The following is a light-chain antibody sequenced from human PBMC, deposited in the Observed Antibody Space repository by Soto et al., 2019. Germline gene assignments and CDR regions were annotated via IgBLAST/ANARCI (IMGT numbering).Light chain of an antibody. CDR3: AAWDDSLDGRV. V-gene: IGLV1-44*01. Sequence: QSVLTQPPSASGTPGQRVTISCSGSSSNIGSNTANWYQQLPGTAPKLLTYANNQRPSGVPDRFSGSKSGTSASLAISGLQSEDEANYYCAAWDDSLDGRVFGGGTKLTVL. CDR1: SSNIGSNT. CDR2: ANN. J-gene: IGLJ3*02.